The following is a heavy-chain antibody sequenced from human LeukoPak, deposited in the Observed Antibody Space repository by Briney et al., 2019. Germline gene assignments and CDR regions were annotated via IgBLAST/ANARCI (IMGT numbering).Heavy chain of an antibody. CDR1: GYTFTDYY. D-gene: IGHD1-14*01. CDR2: INPSSGAT. CDR3: ARGWQINSAGGFVDP. Sequence: ASVKVSCKASGYTFTDYYIHWVRQAPGQGLEWMGWINPSSGATNYAQKFQGRVTMTRGTSITTAYIELSSLTLDDTAVYYCARGWQINSAGGFVDPWGQGTLITVSS. V-gene: IGHV1-2*02. J-gene: IGHJ5*02.